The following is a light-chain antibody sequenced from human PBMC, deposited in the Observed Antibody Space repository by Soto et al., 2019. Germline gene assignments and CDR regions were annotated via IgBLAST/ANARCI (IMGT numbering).Light chain of an antibody. Sequence: DIQMTQSPSSLSASVGDRVTITCRASQSISGYLNWYQQRPGKAPNLLIYVASSLQSGVPSRFSGSGSGTDFTLTISSLQPEDFATYYCQQSYTTPRTFGQGTKVEIK. CDR3: QQSYTTPRT. J-gene: IGKJ1*01. V-gene: IGKV1-39*01. CDR1: QSISGY. CDR2: VAS.